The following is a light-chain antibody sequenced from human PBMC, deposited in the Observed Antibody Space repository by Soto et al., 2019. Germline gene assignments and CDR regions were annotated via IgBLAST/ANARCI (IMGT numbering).Light chain of an antibody. CDR1: QSISSW. Sequence: DIQMTHSPSTLSASVGDRVTITCRASQSISSWLAWYQQKPGKAPKLLIYKASNLESGVPSRFSGFGSGTEFTLTVSSLRPDDFAIYYCQQFSTSPYTFGQGTKVDIK. V-gene: IGKV1-5*03. CDR3: QQFSTSPYT. J-gene: IGKJ2*01. CDR2: KAS.